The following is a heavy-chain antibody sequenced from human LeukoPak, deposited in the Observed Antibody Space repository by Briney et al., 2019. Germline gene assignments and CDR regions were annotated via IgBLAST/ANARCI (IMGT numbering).Heavy chain of an antibody. Sequence: RGESLKISCKGSGYSFTNYWIAWVRQMPGKGLEWMGIIYPGDSDTRYSPSFQGLVTISVDKSISTAYLQWSSLKASDTAMYYCARHYYNWNDHYYYGMDVWGQGTTVTVSS. J-gene: IGHJ6*02. CDR1: GYSFTNYW. CDR2: IYPGDSDT. V-gene: IGHV5-51*01. D-gene: IGHD1-1*01. CDR3: ARHYYNWNDHYYYGMDV.